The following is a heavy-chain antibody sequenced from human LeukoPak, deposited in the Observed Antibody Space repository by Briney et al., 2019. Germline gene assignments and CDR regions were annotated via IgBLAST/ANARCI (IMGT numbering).Heavy chain of an antibody. Sequence: PSETLSLTCTVSGGSISSYYWSWIRQPPGKGLEWIGYIYYSGSTNYNPSLKSRVTISVDTSKNQFSLTLTSVTAADTAVYYCARVSGYDWESFYDYWGQGTPVTVSS. V-gene: IGHV4-59*01. D-gene: IGHD5-12*01. CDR1: GGSISSYY. J-gene: IGHJ4*02. CDR2: IYYSGST. CDR3: ARVSGYDWESFYDY.